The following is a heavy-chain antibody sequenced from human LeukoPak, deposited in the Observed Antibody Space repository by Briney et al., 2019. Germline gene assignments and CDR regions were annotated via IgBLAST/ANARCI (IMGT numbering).Heavy chain of an antibody. V-gene: IGHV3-21*01. Sequence: PGGSLRPSCAASGFTFSSYSMNWVRQAPGKGLEWVSSISSSSSYIYYADSVKGRFTISRDNAKNSLYLQMNSLRAEDTAVYYCARGCGGDCYFFDYWGQGTLVTVSS. CDR2: ISSSSSYI. D-gene: IGHD2-21*02. CDR1: GFTFSSYS. J-gene: IGHJ4*02. CDR3: ARGCGGDCYFFDY.